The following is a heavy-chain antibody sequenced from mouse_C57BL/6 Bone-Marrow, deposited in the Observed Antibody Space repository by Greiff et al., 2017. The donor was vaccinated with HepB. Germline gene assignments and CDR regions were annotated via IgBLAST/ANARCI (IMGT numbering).Heavy chain of an antibody. V-gene: IGHV1-81*01. CDR1: GYTFTSYG. D-gene: IGHD2-10*02. J-gene: IGHJ4*01. CDR2: IYPRSGNT. Sequence: QVQLKESGAELARPGASVKLSCKASGYTFTSYGISWVKQRTGQGLEWIGEIYPRSGNTYYNEKFKGKATLTADKSSSTAYMELRSLTSEDSAVYFCARRGYGHGAMDYWGQGTSVTVSS. CDR3: ARRGYGHGAMDY.